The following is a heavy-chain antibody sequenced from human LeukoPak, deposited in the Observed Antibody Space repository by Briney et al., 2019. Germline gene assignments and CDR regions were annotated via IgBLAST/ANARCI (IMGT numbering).Heavy chain of an antibody. CDR2: MNPNSGNT. CDR1: GYTFTSYD. V-gene: IGHV1-8*01. CDR3: VRGVDRSGYFAY. D-gene: IGHD3-22*01. Sequence: ASVKVSCKTSGYTFTSYDINWVRQATGQGLAWMGWMNPNSGNTAYAQKFQGRVTMTRNTSISTAYMDLSSLRSEDTAVYYCVRGVDRSGYFAYWGQGTLVTVSS. J-gene: IGHJ4*02.